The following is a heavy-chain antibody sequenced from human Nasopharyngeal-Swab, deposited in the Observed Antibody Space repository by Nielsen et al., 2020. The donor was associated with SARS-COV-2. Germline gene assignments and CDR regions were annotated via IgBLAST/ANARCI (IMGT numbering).Heavy chain of an antibody. D-gene: IGHD3-3*01. CDR2: IWYDGSNK. CDR1: GFTFSSYG. CDR3: ASSAPYYDLWSGYRQPYGMDV. J-gene: IGHJ6*02. Sequence: GESLKISCAASGFTFSSYGMHWVRQAPGKGLEWVAVIWYDGSNKYYADSVKGRFTISRDNSKNTLYLQMNSLRAEDTAVYYCASSAPYYDLWSGYRQPYGMDVWGQGTTVTVSS. V-gene: IGHV3-33*01.